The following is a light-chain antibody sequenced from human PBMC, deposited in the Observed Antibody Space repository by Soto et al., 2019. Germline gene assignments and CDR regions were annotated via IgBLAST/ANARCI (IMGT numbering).Light chain of an antibody. CDR3: QQYNTYWFT. Sequence: DIQMTQSPSTLSASVGDRVTITCRASRSINSWLAWFQQKPGKAPKLLISKASSLEFGVPSRFSGSGSGTEFTLTISSLQPDDFATYYCQQYNTYWFTFGQGTKLEIK. J-gene: IGKJ2*01. CDR2: KAS. V-gene: IGKV1-5*03. CDR1: RSINSW.